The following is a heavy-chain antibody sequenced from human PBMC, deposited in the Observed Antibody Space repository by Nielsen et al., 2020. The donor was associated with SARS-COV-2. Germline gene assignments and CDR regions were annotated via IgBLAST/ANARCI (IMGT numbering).Heavy chain of an antibody. J-gene: IGHJ6*03. CDR3: ASGRLFRDYDYYYYYMDV. V-gene: IGHV4-59*12. CDR2: MFHTGSP. D-gene: IGHD5-12*01. Sequence: SETLSLTCTVSGGSLYFFYWSWVRKSPGKGLEWIGYMFHTGSPTYNPSLKSRLTMSVETSKNQFSLKLDSVTAADTSVYYCASGRLFRDYDYYYYYMDVWGKGTTVTVSS. CDR1: GGSLYFFY.